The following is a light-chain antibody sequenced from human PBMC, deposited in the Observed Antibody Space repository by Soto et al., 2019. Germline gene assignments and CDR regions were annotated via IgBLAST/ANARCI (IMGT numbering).Light chain of an antibody. CDR1: QSISNH. V-gene: IGKV1-39*01. Sequence: IQMTRSPSSLSASLEDRVILPSRPSQSISNHLNWYQQKPGKAPKLLIFAASSLQSGVPSRFSGSRSGPDFTLTISSLQPEDFATYYCQQSYSSPPTFGQGTKVDIK. CDR3: QQSYSSPPT. J-gene: IGKJ1*01. CDR2: AAS.